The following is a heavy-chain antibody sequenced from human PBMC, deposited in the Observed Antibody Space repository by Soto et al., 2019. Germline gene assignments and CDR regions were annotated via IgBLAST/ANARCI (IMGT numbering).Heavy chain of an antibody. J-gene: IGHJ2*01. V-gene: IGHV3-53*02. D-gene: IGHD5-12*01. CDR1: GFTVSSNY. CDR3: ARSGRDGYNGHWYFDL. CDR2: IYSGGST. Sequence: EVQLVETGGGLIQPGGSLRLSCAASGFTVSSNYMSWVRQAPGKVLEWVSVIYSGGSTYYADSVKGRFTISRDNSKNTLYLQRNSLRAEDTAVYYCARSGRDGYNGHWYFDLWGLCTLVTVSS.